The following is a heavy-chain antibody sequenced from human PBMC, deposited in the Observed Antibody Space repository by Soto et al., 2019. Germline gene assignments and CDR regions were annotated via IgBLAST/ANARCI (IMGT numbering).Heavy chain of an antibody. J-gene: IGHJ6*02. CDR3: ARGGSYYHGYYYYLLAV. CDR1: GYTFTGYY. D-gene: IGHD1-26*01. Sequence: ASVKVSCKASGYTFTGYYMHWVRQAPGQGLEWMGWINPNSGGTNYAQKFQGWVTMTRDTSISTAYMELSRLRSDDTAVYYCARGGSYYHGYYYYLLAVWGQGTTVPVSS. CDR2: INPNSGGT. V-gene: IGHV1-2*04.